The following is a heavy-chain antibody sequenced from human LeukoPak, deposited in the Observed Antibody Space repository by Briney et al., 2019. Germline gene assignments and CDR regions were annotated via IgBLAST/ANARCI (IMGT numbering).Heavy chain of an antibody. CDR2: INPSGGST. CDR1: GYTFTSYY. J-gene: IGHJ5*02. Sequence: ASVKVSCKASGYTFTSYYMHWVRQAPGQGLEWMGIINPSGGSTSYAQKFQGRVTMTRDTSTSTVYMELSSLRSEDTAVYYCAREGYSSSWSTVNWFDPRGQGTLVTVSS. CDR3: AREGYSSSWSTVNWFDP. D-gene: IGHD6-13*01. V-gene: IGHV1-46*01.